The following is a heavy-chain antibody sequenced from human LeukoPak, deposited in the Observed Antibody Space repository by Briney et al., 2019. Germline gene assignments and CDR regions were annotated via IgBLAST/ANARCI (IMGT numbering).Heavy chain of an antibody. CDR1: GGSISSYY. D-gene: IGHD6-19*01. CDR2: IYYSGST. CDR3: ARQGSSGWSPFDY. J-gene: IGHJ4*02. V-gene: IGHV4-59*08. Sequence: SETLSLTCTVSGGSISSYYWSWIGQPPGKGLEWIGYIYYSGSTNYNPSLKSRVTISVDTSKNQFSLKLSSVTAADTAVYYCARQGSSGWSPFDYWGQGTLVTVSS.